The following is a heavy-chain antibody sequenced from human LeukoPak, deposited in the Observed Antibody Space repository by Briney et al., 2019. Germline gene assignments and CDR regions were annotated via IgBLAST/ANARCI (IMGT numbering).Heavy chain of an antibody. D-gene: IGHD2-2*01. CDR3: AKDHGMYHLDY. CDR1: GFTVSSNY. V-gene: IGHV3-53*01. J-gene: IGHJ4*02. CDR2: IYSGGST. Sequence: PGGSLRLSCAASGFTVSSNYMSWVRQAPGKGLEWVSVIYSGGSTYYADSVKGRFTISRDNSKNTLYLQMNSLRAEDTAVYYCAKDHGMYHLDYWGQGTLVTVSS.